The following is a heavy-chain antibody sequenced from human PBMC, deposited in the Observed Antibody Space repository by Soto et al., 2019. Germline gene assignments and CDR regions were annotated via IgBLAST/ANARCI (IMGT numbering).Heavy chain of an antibody. CDR2: IYYDGTT. V-gene: IGHV4-31*03. J-gene: IGHJ3*02. CDR3: ARDRFGDYYDSSGLNPDAFDI. Sequence: SETLSLTCTVSGGSISSSAYYWSWIRQHPGKGLEWIGYIYYDGTTYHNPSLKSRVNMSVETSKNQFSLKLSSVTAADTAVYYCARDRFGDYYDSSGLNPDAFDIWGQGTMVTVSS. D-gene: IGHD3-22*01. CDR1: GGSISSSAYY.